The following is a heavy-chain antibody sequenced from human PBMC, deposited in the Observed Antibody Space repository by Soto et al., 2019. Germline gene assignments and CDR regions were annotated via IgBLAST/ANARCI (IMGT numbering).Heavy chain of an antibody. V-gene: IGHV4-38-2*02. D-gene: IGHD6-19*01. Sequence: SETLSLTCSVSGYSIRSGSYWGWIRQPPGKGPGWIASIYHGGTTFYNPSLKSRVTLSVDTSNNQFSLKLTSVTAADTAVYYCARVHVMVVAGSTFDYWGHGTLVTVSS. CDR2: IYHGGTT. J-gene: IGHJ4*01. CDR3: ARVHVMVVAGSTFDY. CDR1: GYSIRSGSY.